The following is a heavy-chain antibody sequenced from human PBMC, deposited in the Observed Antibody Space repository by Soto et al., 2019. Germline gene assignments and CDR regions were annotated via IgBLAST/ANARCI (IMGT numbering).Heavy chain of an antibody. D-gene: IGHD5-12*01. Sequence: EVQLVESGGGQVRPGGSLRLSCAVSGFTFRNFAMNWVRQAPGKGLEWVSSISSTGDSIYYAESLKGRFTVSRDNAQNFLYLQMNRLRVEDTAVYYCARAAREMATTPHGYWGQGTLVTVSS. CDR1: GFTFRNFA. CDR3: ARAAREMATTPHGY. V-gene: IGHV3-21*06. J-gene: IGHJ4*02. CDR2: ISSTGDSI.